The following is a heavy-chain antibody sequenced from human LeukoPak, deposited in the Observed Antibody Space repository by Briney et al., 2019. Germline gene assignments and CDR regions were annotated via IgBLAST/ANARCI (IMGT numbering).Heavy chain of an antibody. Sequence: PSETLSLTCTVSGGSISSYYWSWIRQPPGKGLEWIGYIYYSGSTNYNPSLKSRVTISVDTSKNQFSLKLSSVTAADTAVYYCARAGGRGFDYWGQGTLVTVSS. J-gene: IGHJ4*02. V-gene: IGHV4-59*01. D-gene: IGHD6-25*01. CDR1: GGSISSYY. CDR3: ARAGGRGFDY. CDR2: IYYSGST.